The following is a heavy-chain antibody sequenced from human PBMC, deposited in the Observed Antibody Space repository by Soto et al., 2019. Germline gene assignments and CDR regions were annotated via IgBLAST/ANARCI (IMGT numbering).Heavy chain of an antibody. CDR1: GGTFSSYA. CDR3: ARDGRDGSIY. CDR2: IIPIFGTA. V-gene: IGHV1-69*01. J-gene: IGHJ4*02. Sequence: QVQLVQSGAEVKKPGSSVKVSCKASGGTFSSYAISWVRHAPGQGLEWMGGIIPIFGTANYAKKFQGRVTITADESTSAAYMELSSLSSEDPAVYYCARDGRDGSIYWGQGTLVTVSS. D-gene: IGHD1-26*01.